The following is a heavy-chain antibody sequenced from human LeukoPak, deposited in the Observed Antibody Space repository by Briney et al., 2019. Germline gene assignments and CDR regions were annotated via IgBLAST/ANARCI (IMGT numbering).Heavy chain of an antibody. J-gene: IGHJ4*02. V-gene: IGHV3-30*18. CDR2: ISYDGSNK. CDR3: AKDFKDSSAYYPGY. Sequence: PGRSLRLSCAASGFTFSSYGMHWVRQAPGKGLEWVAVISYDGSNKYYADSVKGRLTISRDNSKNTLYLQMNSLRAEDTAVYYCAKDFKDSSAYYPGYWGQGTLVTVSS. CDR1: GFTFSSYG. D-gene: IGHD3-22*01.